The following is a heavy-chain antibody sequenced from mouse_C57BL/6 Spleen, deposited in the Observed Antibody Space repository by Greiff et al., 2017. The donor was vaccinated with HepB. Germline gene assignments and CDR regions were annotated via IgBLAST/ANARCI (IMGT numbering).Heavy chain of an antibody. D-gene: IGHD1-1*01. J-gene: IGHJ2*01. CDR3: AKMNYGSSYYFDY. Sequence: VMLVESGPGLVQPSQSLSITCTVSGFSLTSYGVHWVRQSPGKGLEWLGVIWRGGSTDYNAAFMSRLSITKYNSKSQVFFKMNSLQADDTAIYYCAKMNYGSSYYFDYWGQGTTLTVSS. V-gene: IGHV2-5*01. CDR2: IWRGGST. CDR1: GFSLTSYG.